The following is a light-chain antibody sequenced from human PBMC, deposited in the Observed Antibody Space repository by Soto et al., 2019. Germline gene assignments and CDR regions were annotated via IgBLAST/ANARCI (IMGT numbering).Light chain of an antibody. Sequence: EIVLTQSPGTLSLSPGERATLSCRASQSVSRSYLAWYQQKPGQAPRLLIYDASTRATGIPDRFSGSESGTDFTLTISRLETEDFAVYYCQQYGSSPVTFGQGTKVEIK. V-gene: IGKV3-20*01. CDR3: QQYGSSPVT. J-gene: IGKJ1*01. CDR1: QSVSRSY. CDR2: DAS.